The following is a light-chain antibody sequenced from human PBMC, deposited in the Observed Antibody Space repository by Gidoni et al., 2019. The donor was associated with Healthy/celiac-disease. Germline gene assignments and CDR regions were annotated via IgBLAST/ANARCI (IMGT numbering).Light chain of an antibody. Sequence: DIVMTQSPATLSVSPGERATLSCRASQSVSSNLAWYQQKPGQAPRLLIYGASTRATGIPARFSGSGSGTEFTLTISSLQSKNFAVYYCQQYNNWPPITFGQGTRLEIK. V-gene: IGKV3-15*01. CDR1: QSVSSN. CDR3: QQYNNWPPIT. CDR2: GAS. J-gene: IGKJ5*01.